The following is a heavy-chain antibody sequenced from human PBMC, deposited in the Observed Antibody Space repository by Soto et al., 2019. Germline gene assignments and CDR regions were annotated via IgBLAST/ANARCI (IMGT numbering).Heavy chain of an antibody. CDR2: ITWNSGSV. CDR1: GFKFEDYA. D-gene: IGHD3-10*01. J-gene: IGHJ4*02. CDR3: AKASTRTMVRGVVKDY. Sequence: GGSLRLSCVVSGFKFEDYAMHWVRQVPGEGLEWVSGITWNSGSVAYADSVKGRFTISRDNAKNSLFLQMNSVRAEDTALYYCAKASTRTMVRGVVKDYWGQGTLVTVSS. V-gene: IGHV3-9*01.